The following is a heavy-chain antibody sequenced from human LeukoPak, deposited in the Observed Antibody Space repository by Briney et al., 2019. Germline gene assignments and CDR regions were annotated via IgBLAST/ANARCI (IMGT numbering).Heavy chain of an antibody. V-gene: IGHV3-30*02. Sequence: PGGSLRLSCAASGFTFKNYAMHWVRQAPGKGLEWVAFIRSDGSNRYYADSVKGRFTISRDNSKNTLYLQMNSLRAEDTAVYYCARVGYCSSTNCYAFAYWGQGTLVTVSS. D-gene: IGHD2-2*01. CDR1: GFTFKNYA. J-gene: IGHJ4*02. CDR2: IRSDGSNR. CDR3: ARVGYCSSTNCYAFAY.